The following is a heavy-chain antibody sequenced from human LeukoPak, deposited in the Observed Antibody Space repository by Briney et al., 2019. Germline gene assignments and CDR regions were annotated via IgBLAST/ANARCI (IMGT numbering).Heavy chain of an antibody. CDR1: GGSFSGYY. D-gene: IGHD2-2*01. J-gene: IGHJ5*02. CDR3: ASTYCSSTSCYRWFDP. V-gene: IGHV4-34*01. CDR2: INHSGST. Sequence: SETLSLTCAVYGGSFSGYYWSWIRQPPGKGLEWIGEINHSGSTNYNPSLKSRVTISVDTSKNQFSLKLSSVTAADTAVYYCASTYCSSTSCYRWFDPWGQGTLVTVSS.